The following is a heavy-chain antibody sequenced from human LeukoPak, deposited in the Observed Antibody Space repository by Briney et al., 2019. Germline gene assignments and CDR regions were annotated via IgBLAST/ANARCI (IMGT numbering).Heavy chain of an antibody. J-gene: IGHJ6*02. V-gene: IGHV3-53*01. Sequence: GGSLRLSCAASGFTVSSNYMSWVRQAPGKGLEWVSVIYSGGSTYYADSVKGRFTISRDNSKNTLYLQMNSLRAEDTAEYYCARGFDTIGSPSYGMDVWGQGTTVIVSS. CDR3: ARGFDTIGSPSYGMDV. CDR1: GFTVSSNY. CDR2: IYSGGST. D-gene: IGHD3-22*01.